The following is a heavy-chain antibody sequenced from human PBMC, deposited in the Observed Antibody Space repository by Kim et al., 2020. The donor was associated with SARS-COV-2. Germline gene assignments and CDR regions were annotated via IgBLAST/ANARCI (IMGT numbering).Heavy chain of an antibody. CDR3: ARDSGRSSSWEFDC. CDR2: IYYSGNT. Sequence: SETLSLTCTVSGGSIRSGSYYWSWIRHVPGKGLEWIGYIYYSGNTYYNPSLKRRVTISLDTSKNQFSLKLDSVTAADTAVYYCARDSGRSSSWEFDCWGQGSLVTVSS. CDR1: GGSIRSGSYY. D-gene: IGHD6-13*01. J-gene: IGHJ4*02. V-gene: IGHV4-31*03.